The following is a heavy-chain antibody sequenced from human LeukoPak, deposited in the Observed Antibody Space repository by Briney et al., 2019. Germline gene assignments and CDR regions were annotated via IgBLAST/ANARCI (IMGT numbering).Heavy chain of an antibody. V-gene: IGHV4-39*01. J-gene: IGHJ6*02. CDR2: IYYSGST. CDR1: GGSISSSSYY. D-gene: IGHD4-17*01. CDR3: ARAYATPRPYYYYGMDV. Sequence: SETLSLTCTVSGGSISSSSYYWGWIRQPPGKGLEWIGSIYYSGSTYYNPSLKSRVTISVDTSKNQFSLKLSSVTAADTAVYYCARAYATPRPYYYYGMDVWGQGTTVTVSS.